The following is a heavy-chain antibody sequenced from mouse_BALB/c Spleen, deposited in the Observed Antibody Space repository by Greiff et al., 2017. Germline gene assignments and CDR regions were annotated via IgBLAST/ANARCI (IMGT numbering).Heavy chain of an antibody. CDR1: GFTFSDYY. V-gene: IGHV5-4*02. CDR3: AGGPAWFAY. CDR2: ISDGGSYT. J-gene: IGHJ3*01. Sequence: EVNLVESGGGLVKPGGSLKLSCAASGFTFSDYYMYWVRQTPEKRLEWVATISDGGSYTYYPDSVKGRFTISRDNAKNNLYLQMSSLKSEDTAMYYCAGGPAWFAYWGQGTLVTVSA.